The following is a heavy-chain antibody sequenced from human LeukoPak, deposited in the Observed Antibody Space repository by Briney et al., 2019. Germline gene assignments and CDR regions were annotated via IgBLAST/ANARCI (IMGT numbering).Heavy chain of an antibody. V-gene: IGHV1-18*01. D-gene: IGHD2-15*01. CDR3: ATVAHAGGSGPSDF. CDR2: ISAYYTNT. Sequence: ASVKVSCKTSGYTFTSYAINWMRQAPGQGLERMGWISAYYTNTYYAQNLQGRVTMTTDTSTSTAYMELRGLRSDDTAVYYCATVAHAGGSGPSDFGGQGTLVTVSS. J-gene: IGHJ4*02. CDR1: GYTFTSYA.